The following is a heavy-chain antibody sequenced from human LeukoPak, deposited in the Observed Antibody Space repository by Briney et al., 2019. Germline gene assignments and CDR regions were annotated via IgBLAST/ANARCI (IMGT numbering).Heavy chain of an antibody. CDR3: ARAIMITFGGVIQRWFDP. Sequence: ASVKVSCKASGYTFTGYYMHWVRQAPGQGLEWMGRINPNSGGTNYAQKFQGGVTMTRDTSISTAYMELSRLRSDDTAVYYCARAIMITFGGVIQRWFDPWGQGTLVTVSS. V-gene: IGHV1-2*06. D-gene: IGHD3-16*02. J-gene: IGHJ5*02. CDR2: INPNSGGT. CDR1: GYTFTGYY.